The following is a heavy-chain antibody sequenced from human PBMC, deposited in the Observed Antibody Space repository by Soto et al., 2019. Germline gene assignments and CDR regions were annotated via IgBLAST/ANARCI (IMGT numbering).Heavy chain of an antibody. Sequence: SETLSLTCTVSGGSISSGGYSWSWIRQPPGKGLEWIGYIYYSGSTNYNPSLKSRVTISVDTSKNQFSLKLSSVTAADTAVYYCARDLWGYCGTDCYPLDVWGQGTTVTVSS. J-gene: IGHJ6*02. V-gene: IGHV4-61*08. CDR1: GGSISSGGYS. D-gene: IGHD2-21*02. CDR2: IYYSGST. CDR3: ARDLWGYCGTDCYPLDV.